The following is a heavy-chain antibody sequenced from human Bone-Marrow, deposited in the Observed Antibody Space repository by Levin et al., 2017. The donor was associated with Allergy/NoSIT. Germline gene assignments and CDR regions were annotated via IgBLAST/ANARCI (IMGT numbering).Heavy chain of an antibody. CDR1: GGSVSSGSYY. D-gene: IGHD6-13*01. CDR2: IYYSGST. CDR3: ARDVQGIRAAGIFDY. Sequence: PSQTLSLTCTVSGGSVSSGSYYWSWIRQPPGKGLEWIGYIYYSGSTNYNPSRKSRVTISVDTSKNQFSLKLSSVTAADTAVYYCARDVQGIRAAGIFDYWGQGTLVTVSS. V-gene: IGHV4-61*01. J-gene: IGHJ4*02.